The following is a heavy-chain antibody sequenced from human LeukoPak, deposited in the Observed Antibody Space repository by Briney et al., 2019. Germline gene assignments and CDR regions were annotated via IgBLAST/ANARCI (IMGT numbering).Heavy chain of an antibody. D-gene: IGHD2-21*01. CDR2: SSAGGSTI. CDR1: GFTFSDYE. J-gene: IGHJ4*02. CDR3: ARSAVFVDY. Sequence: PGGCLRLARTASGFTFSDYEMNGGREAPGERLEWVSYSSAGGSTISYADSVTGRFTISRDDAKNSLYLQMNSLRVEDTAVYYCARSAVFVDYWGQGTLVTVSS. V-gene: IGHV3-48*03.